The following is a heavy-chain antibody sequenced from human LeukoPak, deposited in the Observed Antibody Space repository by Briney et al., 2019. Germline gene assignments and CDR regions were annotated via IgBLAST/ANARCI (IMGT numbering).Heavy chain of an antibody. D-gene: IGHD1-26*01. CDR3: ARDGPSGSYDAFDI. J-gene: IGHJ3*02. V-gene: IGHV3-33*08. Sequence: PGGSLRLSCAASGFTFSSYGMHWVRQAPGKGLEWVAVIWYDGSNKYYADSVKGRFTISRDNSKDTLYLQMNSLRAEDTAVYYCARDGPSGSYDAFDIWGQGTMVTVSS. CDR1: GFTFSSYG. CDR2: IWYDGSNK.